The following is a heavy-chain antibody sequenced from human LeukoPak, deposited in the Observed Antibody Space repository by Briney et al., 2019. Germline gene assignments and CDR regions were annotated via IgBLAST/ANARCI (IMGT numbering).Heavy chain of an antibody. J-gene: IGHJ4*02. CDR1: GGSIGSNNW. CDR3: ARKGYTISSFDY. Sequence: SGTLSLTCAVSGGSIGSNNWWSWVCQPPGKGLEWIGEIYHSGSTNYNPSLKSRVTISVDKSKNHFSLKQSSVTAADTAVYYCARKGYTISSFDYWGQGTLVTVSS. V-gene: IGHV4-4*02. D-gene: IGHD5-18*01. CDR2: IYHSGST.